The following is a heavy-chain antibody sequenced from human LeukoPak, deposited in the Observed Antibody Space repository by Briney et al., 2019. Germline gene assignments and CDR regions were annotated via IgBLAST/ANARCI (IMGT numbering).Heavy chain of an antibody. CDR1: GFTFRSYA. J-gene: IGHJ3*02. D-gene: IGHD3-22*01. CDR3: AKVSSYDSSGSDAFHI. V-gene: IGHV3-23*01. Sequence: GGSLRLSCAASGFTFRSYAMIWVRQAPGKGLEWVSAISGSGGSTYYADSVKGRFTISRDNSKNTLYLQMNSLRAEDTAVYYCAKVSSYDSSGSDAFHIWGQGTMVTVSS. CDR2: ISGSGGST.